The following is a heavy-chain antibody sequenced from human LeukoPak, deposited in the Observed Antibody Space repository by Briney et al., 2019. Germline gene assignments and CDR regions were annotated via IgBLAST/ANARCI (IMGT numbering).Heavy chain of an antibody. CDR1: GYTFTGYY. V-gene: IGHV1-2*02. D-gene: IGHD1-26*01. CDR3: AKRAYSGSYYVAFDI. CDR2: INPNSGGT. Sequence: ASVKVSCKASGYTFTGYYMHWVRQAPGQGLEWMGWINPNSGGTNYAQKFQRRVTMTRDTSISTAYMALSSLRSEDTAVYYCAKRAYSGSYYVAFDIWGQGTVVTVSS. J-gene: IGHJ3*02.